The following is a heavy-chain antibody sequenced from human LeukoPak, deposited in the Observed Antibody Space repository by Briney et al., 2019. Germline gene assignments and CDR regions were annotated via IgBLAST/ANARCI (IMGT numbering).Heavy chain of an antibody. CDR3: AREIEF. J-gene: IGHJ4*02. V-gene: IGHV3-30*03. D-gene: IGHD2/OR15-2a*01. Sequence: GGSLRLSCVGSGFTFRSYSMYWVRQAPGKGLEWVAVISYDGSNKYYADSVKGRFTISRDNSKNTLYLQMNSLRAEDTAVYYCAREIEFWGQGTLVTVSS. CDR1: GFTFRSYS. CDR2: ISYDGSNK.